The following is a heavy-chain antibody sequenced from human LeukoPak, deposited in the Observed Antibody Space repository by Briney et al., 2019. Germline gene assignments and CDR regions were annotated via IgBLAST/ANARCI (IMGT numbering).Heavy chain of an antibody. CDR1: GFTFSSYS. V-gene: IGHV3-7*01. CDR3: ASLDSIWDAFDI. Sequence: GGSLRLSCAASGFTFSSYSMNWVRQAPGKGLEWVANIKQDGSEKYYVDSVKGRFTISRDNAKNSLYLQMNSLRAEDTAVYYCASLDSIWDAFDIWGQGTMVTVSS. CDR2: IKQDGSEK. J-gene: IGHJ3*02. D-gene: IGHD4-11*01.